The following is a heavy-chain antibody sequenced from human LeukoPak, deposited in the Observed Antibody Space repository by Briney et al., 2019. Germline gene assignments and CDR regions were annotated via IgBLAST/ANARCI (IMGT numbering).Heavy chain of an antibody. D-gene: IGHD7-27*01. CDR3: ARGHWGLDY. V-gene: IGHV3-11*01. J-gene: IGHJ4*02. CDR1: GFTFSDHY. CDR2: LSNTGSDI. Sequence: GGSLRLSCAVSGFTFSDHYMTWIRQAPGKGLEYISYLSNTGSDISYADSVKGRFSISRDNAKNSLYLQMNSLRDEDTAMYYCARGHWGLDYWGQGTLVTVSS.